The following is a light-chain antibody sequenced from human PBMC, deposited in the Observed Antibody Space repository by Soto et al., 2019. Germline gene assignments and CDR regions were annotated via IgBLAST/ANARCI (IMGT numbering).Light chain of an antibody. CDR3: QNYNWPPFT. J-gene: IGKJ3*01. Sequence: DIQMTQSPSSLSASVGDRVTISCRASQGISNSLAWYQQKPGKAPRLLIYAASSLQSGVSFRFTGSGSGTDFTLTISSLQPEDVATYYCQNYNWPPFTFGPGTKVDIK. CDR2: AAS. V-gene: IGKV1-27*01. CDR1: QGISNS.